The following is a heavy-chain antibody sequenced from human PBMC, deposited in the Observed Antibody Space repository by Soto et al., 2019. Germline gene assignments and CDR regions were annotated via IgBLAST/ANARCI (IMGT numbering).Heavy chain of an antibody. CDR2: IYYSGST. D-gene: IGHD3-22*01. CDR3: ARSYYYDSSGYLDY. V-gene: IGHV4-30-4*01. CDR1: GGSISSGDYY. J-gene: IGHJ4*02. Sequence: SETLSLTCTVSGGSISSGDYYWSWIRQPPGKGLEWIGYIYYSGSTYYNPSLKSRVTISVDTSRNQFSLKLSSVTAADTAVYYCARSYYYDSSGYLDYWGQGTLVTVSS.